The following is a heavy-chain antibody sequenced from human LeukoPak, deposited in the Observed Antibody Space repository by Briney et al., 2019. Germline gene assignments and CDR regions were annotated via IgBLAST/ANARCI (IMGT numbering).Heavy chain of an antibody. CDR1: GYSISSGYY. D-gene: IGHD3-10*01. CDR3: ARDSPLLRYGPGTVAFDI. J-gene: IGHJ3*02. CDR2: IYHSGST. Sequence: SETLSLTCTVSGYSISSGYYWGWIRQPPGKGLEWIGSIYHSGSTYYNPSLKSRVTISVDTSKNQFSLKLSSVTAADTAVYYCARDSPLLRYGPGTVAFDIWGQGTMVTVSS. V-gene: IGHV4-38-2*02.